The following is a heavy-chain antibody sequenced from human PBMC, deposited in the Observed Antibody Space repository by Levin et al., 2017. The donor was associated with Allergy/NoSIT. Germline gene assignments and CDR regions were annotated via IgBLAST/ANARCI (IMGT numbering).Heavy chain of an antibody. CDR2: ISYDGSNK. CDR3: ASGYFDWLSDQIDY. V-gene: IGHV3-30*03. J-gene: IGHJ4*02. D-gene: IGHD3-9*01. CDR1: GFTFSSYG. Sequence: GGSLRLSCAASGFTFSSYGMHWVRQAPGKGLEWVAVISYDGSNKYYADSVKGRFTISRDNSKNTLYLQMNSLRAEDTAVYYCASGYFDWLSDQIDYWGQGTLVTVSS.